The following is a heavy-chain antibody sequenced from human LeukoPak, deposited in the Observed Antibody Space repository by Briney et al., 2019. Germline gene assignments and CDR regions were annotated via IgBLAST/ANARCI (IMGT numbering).Heavy chain of an antibody. CDR2: LYYSGST. V-gene: IGHV4-59*08. D-gene: IGHD2-21*02. CDR3: ARHGILVTARNWYFDL. CDR1: GGSISSYY. J-gene: IGHJ2*01. Sequence: PSQTLSLTCTVSGGSISSYYWSWVRQPPGKGLEWIGSLYYSGSTNNNPSLKSRVTMSVDTSKNQFSLKLSSVTAADTAVYYCARHGILVTARNWYFDLWGRGTLVXXSS.